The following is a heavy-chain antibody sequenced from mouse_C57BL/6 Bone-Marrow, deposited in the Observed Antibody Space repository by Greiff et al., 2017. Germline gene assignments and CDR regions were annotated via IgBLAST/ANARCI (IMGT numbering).Heavy chain of an antibody. Sequence: QVQLQQSGAELVRPGASVKMSCKASGYTFTSYNMHWVKKTPRQGLEWIGAIYPGNGDTSYNQKFKGKATLTVDKSSSTAYMQLSSLTSEDSAVYFCARGGLFLDYAMDYWGQGTSVTVSS. J-gene: IGHJ4*01. CDR3: ARGGLFLDYAMDY. V-gene: IGHV1-12*01. CDR2: IYPGNGDT. CDR1: GYTFTSYN. D-gene: IGHD1-1*02.